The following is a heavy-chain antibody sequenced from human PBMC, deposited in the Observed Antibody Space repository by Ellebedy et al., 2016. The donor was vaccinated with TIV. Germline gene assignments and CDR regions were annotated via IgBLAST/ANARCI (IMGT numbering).Heavy chain of an antibody. Sequence: GESLKISCAASGFTFSPYAMAWVRQAPGKGLEWVSGIVGNGAQKYADSVKGRFTISRDNSKRTVDLQMNSLRAEDTAVYYCAKRLGGTGRWGQGTLVTVSS. CDR1: GFTFSPYA. CDR3: AKRLGGTGR. CDR2: IVGNGA. V-gene: IGHV3-23*01. D-gene: IGHD1-1*01. J-gene: IGHJ4*02.